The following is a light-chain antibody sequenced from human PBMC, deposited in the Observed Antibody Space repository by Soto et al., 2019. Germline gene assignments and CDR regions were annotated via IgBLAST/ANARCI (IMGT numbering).Light chain of an antibody. Sequence: DIPMTQSPSTLSASVGDRVTITCRASQSISSWLAWYQQKPGKAPKLLIYKASSLESGVPSRFNGSGSGTEFTLTISSLQPDDFATYYCQQYNSYSSYTFGQATKLEIK. CDR2: KAS. CDR1: QSISSW. J-gene: IGKJ2*01. V-gene: IGKV1-5*03. CDR3: QQYNSYSSYT.